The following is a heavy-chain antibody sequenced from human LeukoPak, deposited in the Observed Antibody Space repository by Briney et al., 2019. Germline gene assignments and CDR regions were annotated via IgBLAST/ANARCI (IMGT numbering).Heavy chain of an antibody. CDR2: ISYDGSNK. D-gene: IGHD6-25*01. Sequence: GGSLRLSCAASGFTFSSYGMHWVRQAPGKGLEWVAVISYDGSNKYYADSVKGRFTISRDNSKNTLYLQMNSLRAEDTAVYYCARGGIAAPGPQKYFDYWGQGTLVAVSS. CDR3: ARGGIAAPGPQKYFDY. V-gene: IGHV3-30*03. CDR1: GFTFSSYG. J-gene: IGHJ4*02.